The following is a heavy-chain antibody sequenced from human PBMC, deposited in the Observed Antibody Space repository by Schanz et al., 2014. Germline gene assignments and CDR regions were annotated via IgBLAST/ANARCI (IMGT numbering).Heavy chain of an antibody. J-gene: IGHJ6*02. CDR3: ARNYGGHSEESDRYGMDV. CDR2: INPSGGST. Sequence: QVQLVQSGAEVKEPGASVKVSCKASGYTFTGYSMHWVRQAPGQGLEWMGIINPSGGSTTYAQKFQGRVTMTSDTSTSTVYMELSSLRSEDTAVYYCARNYGGHSEESDRYGMDVWGQGTTVTVSS. D-gene: IGHD4-17*01. CDR1: GYTFTGYS. V-gene: IGHV1-46*01.